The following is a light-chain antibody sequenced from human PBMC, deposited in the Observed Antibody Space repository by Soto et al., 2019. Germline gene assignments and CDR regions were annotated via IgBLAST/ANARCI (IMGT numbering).Light chain of an antibody. CDR3: QQRSNWPPTWT. J-gene: IGKJ1*01. V-gene: IGKV3-11*01. Sequence: EIVLSQSPATLSLSPVERATLSCRAIQSVSSYLAWYQHIPGQAPRLLIYDASKRATGIPARFSGSGSGTDFTLTISSLEPEDFAVYYCQQRSNWPPTWTFGQGTKVEVK. CDR1: QSVSSY. CDR2: DAS.